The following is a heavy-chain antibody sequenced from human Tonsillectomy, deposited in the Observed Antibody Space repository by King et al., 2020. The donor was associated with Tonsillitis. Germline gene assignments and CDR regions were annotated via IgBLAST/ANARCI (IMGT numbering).Heavy chain of an antibody. V-gene: IGHV4-30-4*07. D-gene: IGHD4-17*01. CDR2: IYYSGST. CDR3: ARAKVLRSYFDY. Sequence: LQLQESGPGLVKPSQTLSLTCAVSGGSISSGGYSWSWIRQPPGKGLEWIGYIYYSGSTYYNPSLKSRVTIPVDTSKNQFSLKLSSVTAADTAVYYCARAKVLRSYFDYWGQGTLVTVSS. CDR1: GGSISSGGYS. J-gene: IGHJ4*02.